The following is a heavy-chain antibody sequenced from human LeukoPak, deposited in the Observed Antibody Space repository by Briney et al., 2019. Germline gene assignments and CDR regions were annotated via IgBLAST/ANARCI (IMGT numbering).Heavy chain of an antibody. Sequence: GGSLRLSCAASGFTFSSYGMHWVRQAPGKGLEWVADIWNDGTYKYYADSVKGRFTISRDNAKNSLYLQMNSLRAEDTAVYYCARGESAAGKYWGQGTLVTVSS. CDR1: GFTFSSYG. V-gene: IGHV3-33*01. CDR3: ARGESAAGKY. D-gene: IGHD6-13*01. J-gene: IGHJ4*02. CDR2: IWNDGTYK.